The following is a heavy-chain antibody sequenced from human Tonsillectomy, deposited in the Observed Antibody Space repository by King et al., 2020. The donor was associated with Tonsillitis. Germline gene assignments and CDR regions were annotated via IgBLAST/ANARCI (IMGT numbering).Heavy chain of an antibody. V-gene: IGHV3-30*18. CDR2: LSYDGSNK. CDR3: AKEGAGPFDS. D-gene: IGHD1-14*01. J-gene: IGHJ4*02. CDR1: GFIFKSFG. Sequence: HVQLVESGGGVVQPGGSLRLSCEASGFIFKSFGMHWVRQAPGKGLEWVASLSYDGSNKYYAESVKGRFTISRDNSEHTLFLQMNSLRGEDTAIYYCAKEGAGPFDSWGQGTLVTVSA.